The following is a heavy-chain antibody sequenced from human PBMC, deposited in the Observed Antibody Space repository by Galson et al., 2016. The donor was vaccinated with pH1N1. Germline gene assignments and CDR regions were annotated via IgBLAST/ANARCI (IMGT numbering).Heavy chain of an antibody. CDR3: VRDDYESWSGYDAFDI. CDR1: TFTFSRHG. V-gene: IGHV3-48*04. CDR2: ISSSSTRI. Sequence: SLRLSCAASTFTFSRHGTNWVRQAPGKGLEWISYISSSSTRIFYADSVKGRFTISRDNAKNSLYLQMTSLRAEDTAVYYCVRDDYESWSGYDAFDIWGQGTMVTVSS. J-gene: IGHJ3*02. D-gene: IGHD3-3*01.